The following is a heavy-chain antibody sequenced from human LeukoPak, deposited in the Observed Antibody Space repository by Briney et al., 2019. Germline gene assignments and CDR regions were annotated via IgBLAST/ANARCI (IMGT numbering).Heavy chain of an antibody. J-gene: IGHJ4*02. D-gene: IGHD6-13*01. CDR3: ARAAYSSSPDY. CDR1: GFTFSPYS. CDR2: ISPNSSDI. V-gene: IGHV3-48*02. Sequence: GGSLRLSCAASGFTFSPYSMNWVRQAPGKGLEWVSYISPNSSDIFYADSVEGRFTISRDNARNSLCLRMNSLRDEDTAVYYCARAAYSSSPDYWGQGNLVTVSS.